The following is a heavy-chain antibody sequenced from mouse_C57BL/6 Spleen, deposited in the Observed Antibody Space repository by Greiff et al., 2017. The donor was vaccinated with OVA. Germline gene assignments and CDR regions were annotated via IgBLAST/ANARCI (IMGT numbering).Heavy chain of an antibody. CDR2: IYPGDGDT. CDR3: ARYLWSMDY. V-gene: IGHV1-82*01. D-gene: IGHD1-1*02. J-gene: IGHJ4*01. CDR1: GYAFSSSW. Sequence: QVQLQQSGPELVKPGASVKISCKASGYAFSSSWMNWVKQRPGKGLEWIGRIYPGDGDTNYNGKFKGKATLTADKSSSTAYMQLSSLTSEASAVYFCARYLWSMDYWGQGTSVTVSS.